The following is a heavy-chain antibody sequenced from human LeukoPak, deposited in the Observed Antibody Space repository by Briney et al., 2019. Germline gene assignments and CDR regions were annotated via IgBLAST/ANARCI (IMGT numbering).Heavy chain of an antibody. CDR2: ISGSGGST. CDR3: AKLPVQYYYDSSGSGAFDI. J-gene: IGHJ3*02. Sequence: GGSLRLSCAASGFTFSSYAMSWVRQAPGKGLEWVSAISGSGGSTYYADSVKGWFTISRDNSKNTLYLQMNSLRAEDTAVYYCAKLPVQYYYDSSGSGAFDIWGQGTMVTVSS. CDR1: GFTFSSYA. V-gene: IGHV3-23*01. D-gene: IGHD3-22*01.